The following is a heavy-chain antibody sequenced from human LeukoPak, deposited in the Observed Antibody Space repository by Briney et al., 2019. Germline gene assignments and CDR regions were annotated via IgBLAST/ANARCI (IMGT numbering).Heavy chain of an antibody. CDR1: GFTFSSYW. D-gene: IGHD2-2*01. Sequence: GSLRLSCAASGFTFSSYWMSWVRQAPGKGLEWVSAISGSGGSTYYADSVKGRFTISRDNSKNTLYLQMNSLRAEDTAVYYCAKGQQYQLLWRYYFDYWGQGTLVTVSS. J-gene: IGHJ4*02. CDR3: AKGQQYQLLWRYYFDY. V-gene: IGHV3-23*01. CDR2: ISGSGGST.